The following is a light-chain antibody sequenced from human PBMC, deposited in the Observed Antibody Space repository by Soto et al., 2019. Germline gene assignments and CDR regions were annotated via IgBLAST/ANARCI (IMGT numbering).Light chain of an antibody. CDR2: DTS. CDR3: QQYNNWPPWT. V-gene: IGKV3-15*01. Sequence: ETVLTQSPGTLSLAPGERATLSCRAIQSVRNNYLAWYQQKPGQTPRLLIYDTSTRATGIPARFSGSGSGTEFTLTIISLQSEDSAVYYCQQYNNWPPWTFGQGTKVDIK. J-gene: IGKJ1*01. CDR1: QSVRNN.